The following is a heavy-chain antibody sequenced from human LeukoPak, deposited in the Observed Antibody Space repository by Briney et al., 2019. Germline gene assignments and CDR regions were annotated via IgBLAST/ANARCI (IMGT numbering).Heavy chain of an antibody. D-gene: IGHD3-10*01. J-gene: IGHJ4*01. CDR2: ISNSAYSM. Sequence: GGSLRLSCAASGFTFSSYEMNWVRQAPGKGLEWVSYISNSAYSMYYADSVKGRFTISRDNAKNSLFLQMNSLRAEDTAVYYCAILRGGASLFAHWGHGTLVAVSS. CDR3: AILRGGASLFAH. V-gene: IGHV3-48*03. CDR1: GFTFSSYE.